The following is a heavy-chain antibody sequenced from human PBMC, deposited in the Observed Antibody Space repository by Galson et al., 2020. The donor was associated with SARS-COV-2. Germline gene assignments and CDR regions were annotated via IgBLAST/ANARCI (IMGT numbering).Heavy chain of an antibody. J-gene: IGHJ4*02. CDR1: GGSISSSSYY. Sequence: SETLSLTCTVSGGSISSSSYYWGWIRQPPGKGLEWIGSIYYSGSTYYNPSLKSRVTISVDTSKNQFSLKLSSVTAADTAVYYCARGGGYDSSGYYQLRQGPFDYWGQGTLVTVSS. CDR2: IYYSGST. D-gene: IGHD3-22*01. V-gene: IGHV4-39*07. CDR3: ARGGGYDSSGYYQLRQGPFDY.